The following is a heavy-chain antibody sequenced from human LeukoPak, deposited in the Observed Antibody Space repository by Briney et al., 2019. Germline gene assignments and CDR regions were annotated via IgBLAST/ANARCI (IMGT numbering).Heavy chain of an antibody. D-gene: IGHD3-10*01. CDR2: INHSGST. Sequence: SETLSLTCAVYGGSFSGYYWSWIRQPPGKGLEWIGGINHSGSTNYNPSLKSRVTISVDTSKNQFSLKLSSVTAADTAVYYCARAGSVSRYYYYYMDVWGKGTTVTVSS. CDR3: ARAGSVSRYYYYYMDV. J-gene: IGHJ6*03. V-gene: IGHV4-34*01. CDR1: GGSFSGYY.